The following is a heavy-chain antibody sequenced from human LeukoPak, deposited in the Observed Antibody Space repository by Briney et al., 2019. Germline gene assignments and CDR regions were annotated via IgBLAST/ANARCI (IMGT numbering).Heavy chain of an antibody. CDR1: GGSISSYY. Sequence: PSETLSLTCTVSGGSISSYYWSWIRQPPGKGLEWIGYIYYSGSTNYNPSLKSRVTISVDTSKNQFSLKLSPVTAADTAVYYCARAGRGNSYCSGGSCYPHFDYWGQGTLVTVPS. D-gene: IGHD2-15*01. J-gene: IGHJ4*02. CDR3: ARAGRGNSYCSGGSCYPHFDY. V-gene: IGHV4-59*01. CDR2: IYYSGST.